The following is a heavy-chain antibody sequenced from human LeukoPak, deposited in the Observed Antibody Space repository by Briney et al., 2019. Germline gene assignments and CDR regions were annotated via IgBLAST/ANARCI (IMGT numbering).Heavy chain of an antibody. Sequence: ASETLSLTCAVHGGSFSGYYWSWIRQPPGKGLEWIGEINHSGSTNYNPSLKSRVTISVDTSKNQFSLKLSSVTAADTAVYYCARGELLPYSYYYGMDVWGQGTTVTVSS. D-gene: IGHD3-10*01. CDR3: ARGELLPYSYYYGMDV. CDR1: GGSFSGYY. J-gene: IGHJ6*02. V-gene: IGHV4-34*01. CDR2: INHSGST.